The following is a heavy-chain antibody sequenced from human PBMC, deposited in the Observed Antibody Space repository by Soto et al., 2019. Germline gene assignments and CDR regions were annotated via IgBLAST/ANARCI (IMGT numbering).Heavy chain of an antibody. CDR3: VRAQQGALFDY. CDR2: SRNKANSYTT. V-gene: IGHV3-72*01. CDR1: GFTFSDHY. D-gene: IGHD6-13*01. Sequence: EVLLVESGGGLVQPGGSLRLSCAASGFTFSDHYMDWVRQAPGKGREWVGRSRNKANSYTTEYAASVKGRFTVSRDDSQHLLYLQMNILKTEDTAVYYCVRAQQGALFDYWGQGTLGTVSS. J-gene: IGHJ4*02.